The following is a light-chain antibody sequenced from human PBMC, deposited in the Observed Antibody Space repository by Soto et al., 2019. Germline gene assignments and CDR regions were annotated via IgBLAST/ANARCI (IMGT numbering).Light chain of an antibody. Sequence: PGERATLSCMASQSVSIYLAWYQQKPGQAPRLLIYDASNRATGIPARFSGSGSGTDFTLTISSLEPEDFAVYYCQQYERWPPLTFGGGTKVDIK. J-gene: IGKJ4*01. V-gene: IGKV3-11*01. CDR3: QQYERWPPLT. CDR1: QSVSIY. CDR2: DAS.